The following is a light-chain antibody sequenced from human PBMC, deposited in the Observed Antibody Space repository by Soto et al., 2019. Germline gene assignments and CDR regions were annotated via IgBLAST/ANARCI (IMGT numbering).Light chain of an antibody. CDR2: EAS. CDR3: QQYNTWPRT. V-gene: IGKV3-15*01. CDR1: QSVSSN. J-gene: IGKJ1*01. Sequence: EIEMTQSPGTLSVSPGERATLSCRASQSVSSNLAWYQQKPGQAPRLLIYEASTRATGIPARFSGSRSGTEFTLTISSLQSEDFAVYYCQQYNTWPRTFGQGTKVEIK.